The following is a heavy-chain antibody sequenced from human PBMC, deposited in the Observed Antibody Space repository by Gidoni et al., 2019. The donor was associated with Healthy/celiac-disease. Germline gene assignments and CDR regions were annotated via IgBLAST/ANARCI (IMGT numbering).Heavy chain of an antibody. J-gene: IGHJ4*02. Sequence: QVQLQQWGAGLLKPSETLSLTCAVYGGSFSGYYWSWIRQPPGKGLEWIGEIKHSGSTNYNPSLKSRVTISVDTSKNQFSLKLSSVTAADTAVYYCARATYSGWSFDYWGQGTLVTVSS. CDR1: GGSFSGYY. V-gene: IGHV4-34*01. D-gene: IGHD6-19*01. CDR3: ARATYSGWSFDY. CDR2: IKHSGST.